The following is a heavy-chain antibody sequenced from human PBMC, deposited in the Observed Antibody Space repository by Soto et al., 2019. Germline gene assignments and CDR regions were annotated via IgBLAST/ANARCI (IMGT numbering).Heavy chain of an antibody. D-gene: IGHD1-26*01. V-gene: IGHV1-46*01. CDR2: INPSGGST. J-gene: IGHJ4*02. CDR3: ARERGA. Sequence: QVQLVQYGAEVKEPGASVKVSCKASGYTFTDYRMHWVRQAPGQGLEWMGMINPSGGSTSYAQKFKGRVTMTRDTSTSTVCMELSRLRSEDTAVYYCARERGAWGQGTLVTVSS. CDR1: GYTFTDYR.